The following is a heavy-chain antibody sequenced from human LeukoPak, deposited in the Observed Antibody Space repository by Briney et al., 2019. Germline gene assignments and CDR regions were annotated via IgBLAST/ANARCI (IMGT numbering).Heavy chain of an antibody. CDR3: AKGGITGIQNPPYFDY. D-gene: IGHD1-20*01. CDR1: GFTFSSYA. CDR2: ISGSGGST. V-gene: IGHV3-23*01. J-gene: IGHJ4*02. Sequence: PGGSLRLSCAASGFTFSSYAMSWVRQAPGKGLEWVSAISGSGGSTYYADSVKGRFTISRDNSKNTLYLQMNSLRAEDTAVYYRAKGGITGIQNPPYFDYWGQGTLVTVSS.